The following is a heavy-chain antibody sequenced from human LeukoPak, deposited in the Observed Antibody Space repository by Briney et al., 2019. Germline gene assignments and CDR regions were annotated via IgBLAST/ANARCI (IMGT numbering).Heavy chain of an antibody. J-gene: IGHJ6*03. CDR2: IIPIFGTA. D-gene: IGHD2-2*02. CDR1: GGTFSSYA. Sequence: GASVKVSCKASGGTFSSYAISWVRQAPGQGLEWMGGIIPIFGTANYAQKFQGRVTITTDESTSTAYMELSSLRSEDTAVYYCARDGERYCSSTSCYRYMDVWGKGTTVTVSS. V-gene: IGHV1-69*05. CDR3: ARDGERYCSSTSCYRYMDV.